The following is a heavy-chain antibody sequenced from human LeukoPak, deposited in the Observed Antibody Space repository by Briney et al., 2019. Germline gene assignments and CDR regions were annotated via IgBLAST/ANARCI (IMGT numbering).Heavy chain of an antibody. D-gene: IGHD1-26*01. V-gene: IGHV3-23*01. CDR3: AKERGHPLAKYYMDV. J-gene: IGHJ6*03. CDR1: GFTFSSYA. CDR2: IVDTGDST. Sequence: GRSLRLSCAPSGFTFSSYAMSWVRQAPGKGLEWVSTIVDTGDSTFYADSVRGRLTISRDSSKNPLYLQMNSLRAEETDVYCWAKERGHPLAKYYMDVWGKGTTVTVSS.